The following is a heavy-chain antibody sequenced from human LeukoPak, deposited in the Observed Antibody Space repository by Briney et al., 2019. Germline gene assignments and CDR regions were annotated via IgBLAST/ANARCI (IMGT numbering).Heavy chain of an antibody. J-gene: IGHJ4*02. V-gene: IGHV4-39*01. CDR2: IYYSGST. CDR3: ARNRYCSSTSCPGYFGY. CDR1: GGSISSSSYY. D-gene: IGHD2-2*01. Sequence: SETLSLTCTVSGGSISSSSYYWGWIRQPPGKGLEWIGSIYYSGSTYYNPSLKSRVTISVDTSKNQFSLKLSSVTAADTAVYYCARNRYCSSTSCPGYFGYWGQGTLVTVSS.